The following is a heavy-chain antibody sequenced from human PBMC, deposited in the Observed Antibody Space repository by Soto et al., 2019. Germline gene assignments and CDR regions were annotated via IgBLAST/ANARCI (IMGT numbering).Heavy chain of an antibody. CDR3: AKVPLKYTGSYLDY. D-gene: IGHD1-26*01. V-gene: IGHV3-23*01. J-gene: IGHJ4*02. CDR2: ISGTGGST. Sequence: EVILLDSGGGLVQPGGSLRLSCTASGFTYSTYDMSWVRQAPGKGLEWVSSISGTGGSTYYADSVRGRFTISRDTSKNTLYLQMNSLRAEDPAIYSCAKVPLKYTGSYLDYWGQGTLVTVSS. CDR1: GFTYSTYD.